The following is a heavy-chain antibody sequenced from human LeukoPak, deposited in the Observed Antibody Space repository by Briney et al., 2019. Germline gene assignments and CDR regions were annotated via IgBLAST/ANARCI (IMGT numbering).Heavy chain of an antibody. CDR2: VSGSGDTT. CDR3: ARDRYCSGGSCYSGILDY. D-gene: IGHD2-15*01. Sequence: GSLRLSCVASGFRFSTYGMHWFRQAPAKGLEWVSGVSGSGDTTYYADSVKGRFTISRDNSKNTLYLQINSLRAEDTAVYYCARDRYCSGGSCYSGILDYWGQGTLVTVSS. J-gene: IGHJ4*02. CDR1: GFRFSTYG. V-gene: IGHV3-23*01.